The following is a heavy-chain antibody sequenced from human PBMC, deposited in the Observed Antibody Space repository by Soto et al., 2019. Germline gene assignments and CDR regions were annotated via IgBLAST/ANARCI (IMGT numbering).Heavy chain of an antibody. D-gene: IGHD2-8*02. CDR3: TGEVASGY. Sequence: QVQLVESGGGVVQPGRSLRLSCAVSGFTVSTYGMHWVRQAPGKGLEWVAVISRDGGTKYYADSVKGRFTISRYNSMNTLFLEMNSLRGDDMAVYYCTGEVASGYWGQGTLVTVSS. J-gene: IGHJ4*02. CDR1: GFTVSTYG. CDR2: ISRDGGTK. V-gene: IGHV3-30*03.